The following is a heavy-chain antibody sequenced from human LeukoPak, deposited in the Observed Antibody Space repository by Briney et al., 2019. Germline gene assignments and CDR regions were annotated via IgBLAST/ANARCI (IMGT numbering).Heavy chain of an antibody. Sequence: GGSLRLSCAASGFTFSDYYMSWIRQAPGKGLEWVSYISSSGSTIYYADSVKGRFTISRDNAKNSLYLQMNSLRAEDTAVYYCAREGYADYFNPTYWFDPWGQGTLVTVSS. CDR3: AREGYADYFNPTYWFDP. V-gene: IGHV3-11*01. CDR2: ISSSGSTI. J-gene: IGHJ5*02. CDR1: GFTFSDYY. D-gene: IGHD2-2*01.